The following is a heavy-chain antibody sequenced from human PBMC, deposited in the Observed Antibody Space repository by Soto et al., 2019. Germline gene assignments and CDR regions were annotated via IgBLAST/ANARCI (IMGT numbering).Heavy chain of an antibody. J-gene: IGHJ6*04. CDR1: GYTFTSYD. CDR2: MNPNSGNT. V-gene: IGHV1-8*01. D-gene: IGHD3-3*01. Sequence: GSVKVSCKASGYTFTSYDINWVRQATGQGLEWMGWMNPNSGNTGYAQKFQGRVTMTRNTSISAAYMELSSLRSEDTAVYYCARFPDFWSGYNYYYYGMDVWGKGPTVTVSS. CDR3: ARFPDFWSGYNYYYYGMDV.